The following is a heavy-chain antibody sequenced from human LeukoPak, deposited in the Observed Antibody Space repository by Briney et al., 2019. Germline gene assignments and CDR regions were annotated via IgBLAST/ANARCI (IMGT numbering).Heavy chain of an antibody. J-gene: IGHJ4*02. D-gene: IGHD1-26*01. CDR3: ARDYVGATDFDY. CDR2: ISAYNGNT. Sequence: ASVKVSCKASGYTFTSYDISWVRQAPGQGLEWIGWISAYNGNTNYAQKLQGRVTMTTDTSTSTAYMELRSLRSDDTAVYYCARDYVGATDFDYWGQGTLVTVSS. CDR1: GYTFTSYD. V-gene: IGHV1-18*01.